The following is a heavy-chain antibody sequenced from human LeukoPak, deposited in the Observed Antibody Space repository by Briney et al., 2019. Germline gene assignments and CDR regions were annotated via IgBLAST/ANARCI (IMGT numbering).Heavy chain of an antibody. Sequence: GGSPRLSCAASGFTFSSYTMNWVRQAPGKGLEWVSSISSSSSYIYYADSVKGRFTISRDNAKNSLYLQMNSLRAEDTAVYYCARDAPRVTGTTDYWGQGTLVTVSS. CDR1: GFTFSSYT. V-gene: IGHV3-21*01. CDR3: ARDAPRVTGTTDY. D-gene: IGHD1-7*01. CDR2: ISSSSSYI. J-gene: IGHJ4*02.